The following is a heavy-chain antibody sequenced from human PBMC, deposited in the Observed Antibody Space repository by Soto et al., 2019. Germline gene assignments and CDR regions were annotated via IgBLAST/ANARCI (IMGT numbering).Heavy chain of an antibody. Sequence: GESLKISCKGSGYSFTSYWIGWVRQMPGKGLEWMGIIYPGDSDTRYSPSFQGQVTISRDNAKNSLYLQMNSLRAEDTAVYYCAFGEESRYYYYGMDVWGQGTTVTVSS. CDR2: IYPGDSDT. CDR1: GYSFTSYW. CDR3: AFGEESRYYYYGMDV. V-gene: IGHV5-51*01. J-gene: IGHJ6*02. D-gene: IGHD3-10*01.